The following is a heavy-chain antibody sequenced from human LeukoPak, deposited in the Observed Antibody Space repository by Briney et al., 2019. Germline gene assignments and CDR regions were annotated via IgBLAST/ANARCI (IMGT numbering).Heavy chain of an antibody. V-gene: IGHV4-59*12. Sequence: KPLETLSLTCTVSGGSISSYYWSWIRQPPGKGLEWIGYIYYSGSTNYNPSLKSRVTISVDTSKNQFSLKLSSVTAADTAVYYCARGGAGWPFDYWGQGTLVTVSS. CDR1: GGSISSYY. CDR2: IYYSGST. D-gene: IGHD6-19*01. CDR3: ARGGAGWPFDY. J-gene: IGHJ4*02.